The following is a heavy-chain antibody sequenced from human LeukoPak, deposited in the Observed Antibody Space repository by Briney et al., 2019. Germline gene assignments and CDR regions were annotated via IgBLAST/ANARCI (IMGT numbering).Heavy chain of an antibody. CDR2: IFHNGNT. J-gene: IGHJ2*01. CDR3: ARGSPDSELVRVNWYFDL. V-gene: IGHV4-38-2*02. D-gene: IGHD6-6*01. Sequence: PSETLSLTCTVSGYSISSDYYWGWIRQPPGKGLEWIGNIFHNGNTYYNPSLKSRVTMSIDTSKKQFSLKLRTATAADTAVYYCARGSPDSELVRVNWYFDLWGRGTLVTVSS. CDR1: GYSISSDYY.